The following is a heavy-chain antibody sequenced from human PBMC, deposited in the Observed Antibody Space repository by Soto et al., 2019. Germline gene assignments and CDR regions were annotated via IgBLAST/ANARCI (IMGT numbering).Heavy chain of an antibody. D-gene: IGHD6-19*01. J-gene: IGHJ4*02. CDR1: GYTFTSYA. Sequence: QVQLVQSGAEVKKPGASVKVSCKASGYTFTSYAMHWVRQAPGQRLEWMGWINAGNGNTKYSQKFQGRVTITSDTSASTGYMELSIMRLEDTAAYYCSISSGGYYVSYWGQGTLVTVSS. V-gene: IGHV1-3*01. CDR3: SISSGGYYVSY. CDR2: INAGNGNT.